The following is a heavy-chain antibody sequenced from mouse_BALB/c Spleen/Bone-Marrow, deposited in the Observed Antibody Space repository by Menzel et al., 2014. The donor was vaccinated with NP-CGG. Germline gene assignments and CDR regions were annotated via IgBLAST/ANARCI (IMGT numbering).Heavy chain of an antibody. J-gene: IGHJ3*01. CDR2: INPDSSTI. CDR3: ALSHYGNPRFTY. Sequence: EVHLVESGGGLVQPGGSLKLSCAASGFDFSRYWTSWVRQAPGKGLEWIGEINPDSSTIKYTPSLKDKFIISRDNAKNTLYLQMSKVRSEDTALYYCALSHYGNPRFTYWGQGTLVTVSA. D-gene: IGHD2-1*01. V-gene: IGHV4-1*02. CDR1: GFDFSRYW.